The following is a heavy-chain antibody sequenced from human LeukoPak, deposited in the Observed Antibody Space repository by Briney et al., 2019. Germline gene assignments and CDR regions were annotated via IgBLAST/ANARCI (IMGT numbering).Heavy chain of an antibody. J-gene: IGHJ4*02. V-gene: IGHV1-46*01. D-gene: IGHD3-3*01. CDR1: GYTFTSYY. Sequence: ASVTVSCKASGYTFTSYYMHWVRQAPGQGLEWMGIINPSGSTSYTQKFQGRVTMTRDTSTGTVYMELSSLRSEDTAVYYCARGGRFLEWSDYFDYWGQGTLVTVSS. CDR2: INPSGST. CDR3: ARGGRFLEWSDYFDY.